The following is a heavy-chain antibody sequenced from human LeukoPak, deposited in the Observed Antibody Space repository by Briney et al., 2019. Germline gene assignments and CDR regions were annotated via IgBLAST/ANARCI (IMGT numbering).Heavy chain of an antibody. CDR2: ITSSSSYI. CDR1: GFTCSVYT. D-gene: IGHD3-10*01. J-gene: IGHJ5*02. CDR3: ARDRNGSNRRVDP. V-gene: IGHV3-21*01. Sequence: AGGSLRLSCAASGFTCSVYTMNWVRQAPGKGLEWVSSITSSSSYIFYADSVKGRFTISRDDAKNSLYLQMNSLRAEDTAVYYCARDRNGSNRRVDPWGQGTLVTVSS.